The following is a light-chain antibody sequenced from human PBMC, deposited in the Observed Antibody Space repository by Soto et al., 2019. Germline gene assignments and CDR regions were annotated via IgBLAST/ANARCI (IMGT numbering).Light chain of an antibody. J-gene: IGLJ2*01. V-gene: IGLV3-9*01. CDR1: NIGSKN. CDR3: KVWDTGAL. CDR2: RDS. Sequence: SYELTQPLSVSVALGQTARITCGGNNIGSKNVHWYQQKPGQAPVLVIYRDSNRPAGIPERFSGSNSGNTATLTINRAQVGDEAAYYCKVWDTGALFGGGTKLTVL.